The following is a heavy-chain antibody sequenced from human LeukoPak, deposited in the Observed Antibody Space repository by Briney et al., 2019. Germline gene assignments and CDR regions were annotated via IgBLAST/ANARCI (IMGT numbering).Heavy chain of an antibody. CDR3: AREASLYCSGNDCYWAFDR. CDR1: GFTFSDHW. J-gene: IGHJ5*02. D-gene: IGHD2-15*01. CDR2: IKQDESKR. V-gene: IGHV3-7*01. Sequence: PGGSLRLSCAASGFTFSDHWMSWVRQAPGKGLEWVANIKQDESKRYYVDSVKGRFTISRDNAKNSLYLQINSLRAEDTAVYYCAREASLYCSGNDCYWAFDRWGQGTLVTASS.